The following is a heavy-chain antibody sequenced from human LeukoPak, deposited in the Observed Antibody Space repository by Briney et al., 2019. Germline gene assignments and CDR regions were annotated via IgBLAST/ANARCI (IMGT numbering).Heavy chain of an antibody. CDR1: GFTFSSYW. V-gene: IGHV3-7*01. Sequence: GGSLRLSCAASGFTFSSYWMSWVRQAPGKGLEWVANIKQDGSEKYYVDSVKGRFTISRDNAKNTLYLQMNSVRAEDTAVYYCARDKYGGNSNAFDIWGQGTLVAVSS. D-gene: IGHD4-23*01. CDR3: ARDKYGGNSNAFDI. J-gene: IGHJ3*02. CDR2: IKQDGSEK.